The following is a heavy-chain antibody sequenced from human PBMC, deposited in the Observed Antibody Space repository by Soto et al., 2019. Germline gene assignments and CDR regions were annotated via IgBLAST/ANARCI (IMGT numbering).Heavy chain of an antibody. CDR3: ARERYSGYDGPRYCLFDT. V-gene: IGHV3-21*04. CDR1: GFSFDSFN. CDR2: IGSTGGYS. D-gene: IGHD5-12*01. J-gene: IGHJ5*02. Sequence: PGGSLRLSCEASGFSFDSFNMNWVRQVPGKGLEWFASIGSTGGYSYIADSVKGRFTISRDNAKKSVYLQMRRLTAEDAAIYFCARERYSGYDGPRYCLFDTWGQGTQVTVSS.